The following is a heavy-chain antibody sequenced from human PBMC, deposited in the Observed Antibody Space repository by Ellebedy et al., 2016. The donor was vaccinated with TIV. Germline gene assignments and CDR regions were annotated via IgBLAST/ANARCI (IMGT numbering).Heavy chain of an antibody. J-gene: IGHJ4*02. CDR2: INSDGSST. V-gene: IGHV3-74*01. CDR1: GFTFSSYW. CDR3: ARLWSDRVVYDFWSGYYPYYFDY. Sequence: PGGSLRLSCAASGFTFSSYWMHWVRQAPGKGLVWVSRINSDGSSTNYADSVKGRFTISRDNAKNTLYLQMNSLIAEDTAVYYCARLWSDRVVYDFWSGYYPYYFDYWGQGTLVTVSS. D-gene: IGHD3-3*01.